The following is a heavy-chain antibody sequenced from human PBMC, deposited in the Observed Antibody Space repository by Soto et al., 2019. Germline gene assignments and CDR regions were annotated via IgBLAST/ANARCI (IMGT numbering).Heavy chain of an antibody. D-gene: IGHD6-13*01. CDR3: AREVAADGTFREDVFDI. CDR1: GGTFSNHA. V-gene: IGHV1-69*12. J-gene: IGHJ3*02. CDR2: IIPIFTTT. Sequence: QVHLVQSGAEVKKPGSSVKVSCKAPGGTFSNHAINWVRQAPGQGLEWIGRIIPIFTTTNYAQKFQGRVTMTADESTITVYLELSSLKHDDTAVYYCAREVAADGTFREDVFDIWGQGTLVTVSS.